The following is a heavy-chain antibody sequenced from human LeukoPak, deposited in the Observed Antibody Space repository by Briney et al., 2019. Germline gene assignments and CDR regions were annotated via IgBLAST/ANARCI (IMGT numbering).Heavy chain of an antibody. CDR3: ARWRGSYESWFDP. Sequence: GGSLRLSCEGSGFTFSDYWMGWVRQAPGKGLEWVSSISSSSSYIYYADSVKGRFTISRDNAKNSLYLQMNSLRAEDTAVYYCARWRGSYESWFDPWGQGTLVTVSS. J-gene: IGHJ5*02. CDR1: GFTFSDYW. D-gene: IGHD1-26*01. V-gene: IGHV3-21*01. CDR2: ISSSSSYI.